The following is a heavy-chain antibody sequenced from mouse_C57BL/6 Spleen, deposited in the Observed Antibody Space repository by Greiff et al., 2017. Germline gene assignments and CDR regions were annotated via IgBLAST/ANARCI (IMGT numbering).Heavy chain of an antibody. CDR2: ISSGSSTI. Sequence: EVHLVESGGGLVKPGGSLKLSCAASGFTFSDYGMHWVRQAPEKGLEWVAYISSGSSTIYYADTVKGRFTISIDNAKNTLFLQMTSLRSEDTAMYYCARENYGSSYAMDYWGQGTSVTVSS. CDR1: GFTFSDYG. CDR3: ARENYGSSYAMDY. D-gene: IGHD1-1*01. V-gene: IGHV5-17*01. J-gene: IGHJ4*01.